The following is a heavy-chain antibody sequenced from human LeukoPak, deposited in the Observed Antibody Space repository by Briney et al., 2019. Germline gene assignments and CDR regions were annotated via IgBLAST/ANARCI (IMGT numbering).Heavy chain of an antibody. CDR3: AGEDYFDSSGYASWRFDI. Sequence: SSETLSLTCTVSGGSISDYYWTWIRQPPGKGLEWIGHIYYSGNTIYNPSLKSRVTISVDTSKNQFSLKLTSVTTADTAVYYCAGEDYFDSSGYASWRFDIWGQGTMVTVSS. CDR2: IYYSGNT. CDR1: GGSISDYY. J-gene: IGHJ3*02. D-gene: IGHD3-22*01. V-gene: IGHV4-59*01.